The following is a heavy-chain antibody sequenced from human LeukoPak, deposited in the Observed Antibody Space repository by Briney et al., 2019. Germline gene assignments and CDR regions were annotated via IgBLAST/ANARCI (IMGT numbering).Heavy chain of an antibody. J-gene: IGHJ4*02. CDR3: ARDTGISGYIDY. V-gene: IGHV1-3*01. CDR2: INAGNGNT. D-gene: IGHD6-13*01. CDR1: GYTFTSYA. Sequence: ASVKVSCKASGYTFTSYAMHWVRQAPGQRLEWMGWINAGNGNTKYSQKFQGRVTMTRDTSTSTVYMELSSLRSEDTAVYYCARDTGISGYIDYWGQGTLVTVSS.